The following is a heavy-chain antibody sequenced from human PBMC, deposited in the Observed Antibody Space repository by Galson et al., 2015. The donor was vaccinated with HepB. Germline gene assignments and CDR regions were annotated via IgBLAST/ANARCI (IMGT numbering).Heavy chain of an antibody. D-gene: IGHD2-2*01. CDR1: GGTFSSYA. Sequence: SVKVSCKASGGTFSSYAISWVRQAPGQGLEWMGGIIPIFGTANYAQKFQGRVTITAGESTSTAYMELSSLRSEDTAVYYCAAERYCSSTSCYYFDYWGQGTLVTVSS. CDR3: AAERYCSSTSCYYFDY. CDR2: IIPIFGTA. J-gene: IGHJ4*02. V-gene: IGHV1-69*13.